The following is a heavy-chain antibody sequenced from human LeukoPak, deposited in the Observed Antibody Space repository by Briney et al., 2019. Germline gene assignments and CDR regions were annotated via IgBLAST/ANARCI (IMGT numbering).Heavy chain of an antibody. D-gene: IGHD3-10*01. CDR3: ARQGTRYYFDY. J-gene: IGHJ4*02. CDR1: GGSISNYY. V-gene: IGHV4-4*07. Sequence: SETLSLTCTVSGGSISNYYWNWIRQPAGKGLEWIGRKSVSGHTNYRSSLESRVTMSVDTSKNQFSLKLSSVTAADTAVYYCARQGTRYYFDYWGQGTLVTVSS. CDR2: KSVSGHT.